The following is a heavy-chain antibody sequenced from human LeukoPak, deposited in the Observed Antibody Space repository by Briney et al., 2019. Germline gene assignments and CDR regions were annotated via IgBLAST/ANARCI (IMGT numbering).Heavy chain of an antibody. J-gene: IGHJ1*01. D-gene: IGHD6-13*01. Sequence: GGSLRLSCAASGFTFSSYGMHWDRQAPGKGLEWVAVISYDGSNKYYADSVKGRFTISRDNSKNTLYLQMNSLRAEDTAVYYCARDDIAAAGIEYFQHWGQGTLVTVSS. V-gene: IGHV3-30*19. CDR2: ISYDGSNK. CDR3: ARDDIAAAGIEYFQH. CDR1: GFTFSSYG.